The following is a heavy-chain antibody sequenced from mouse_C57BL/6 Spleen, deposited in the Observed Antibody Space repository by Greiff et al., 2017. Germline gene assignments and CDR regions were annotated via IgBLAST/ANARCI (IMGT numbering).Heavy chain of an antibody. CDR1: GYTFTSYW. J-gene: IGHJ2*01. D-gene: IGHD1-1*02. CDR3: ANYHFDY. CDR2: IYPGSGGT. V-gene: IGHV1-55*01. Sequence: QVQLQQPGAELVKPGASVKMSCKASGYTFTSYWITWVKQRPGQGLEWIGDIYPGSGGTNYNEKFKSKAALTVDKSSSTAYMQLSSLTSEDSAVYYCANYHFDYWGQGTTRTVSS.